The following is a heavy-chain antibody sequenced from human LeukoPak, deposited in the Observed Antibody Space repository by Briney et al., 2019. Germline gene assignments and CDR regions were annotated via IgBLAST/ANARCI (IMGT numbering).Heavy chain of an antibody. CDR1: GFIFSSYP. Sequence: SGGSLSLSCAASGFIFSSYPMSGVRQAPGNGLDWVSAISGTADNTYYADSVKGRFSISRDNSRNTVHLQMNSLRPEDTAVYYCANQRGGFWGQGTLVTVSS. J-gene: IGHJ4*02. CDR3: ANQRGGF. CDR2: ISGTADNT. D-gene: IGHD3-10*01. V-gene: IGHV3-23*01.